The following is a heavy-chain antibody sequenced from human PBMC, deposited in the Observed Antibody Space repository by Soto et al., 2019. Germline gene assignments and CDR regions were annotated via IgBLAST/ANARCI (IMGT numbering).Heavy chain of an antibody. CDR1: GYTFTRHY. CDR2: SNSSGGHT. CDR3: ARDLLAAGSEALDI. V-gene: IGHV1-46*01. J-gene: IGHJ3*02. D-gene: IGHD6-13*01. Sequence: QMQLVQSGAEVKKPGASVKVSCKASGYTFTRHYIHWVRQAPGQGLEWLGISNSSGGHTYYAQKFQGRVALISDTSTSTVYMELSSLRSEDTAVYYCARDLLAAGSEALDIWGQGTMVTVSS.